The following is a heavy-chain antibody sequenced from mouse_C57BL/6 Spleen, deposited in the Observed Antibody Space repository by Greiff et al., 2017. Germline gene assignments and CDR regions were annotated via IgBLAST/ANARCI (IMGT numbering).Heavy chain of an antibody. Sequence: QVQLQQPGAELVMPGASVKLSCKASGFTFTSYWMHWVKQRPGQGLEWIGEIDPSDSYTNYNQKFKGKSTVAVDKSSSTAYLQLSTLASEDSAVYYCARGAYSSYWGQGTTLTVAS. CDR3: ARGAYSSY. J-gene: IGHJ2*01. D-gene: IGHD2-5*01. CDR2: IDPSDSYT. V-gene: IGHV1-69*01. CDR1: GFTFTSYW.